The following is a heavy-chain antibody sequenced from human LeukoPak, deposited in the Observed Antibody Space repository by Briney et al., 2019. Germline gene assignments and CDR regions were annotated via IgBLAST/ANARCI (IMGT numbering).Heavy chain of an antibody. Sequence: PGGSLRLSCAASGFTFSSYAMHWVRQAPGKGLEWVAVISYDGSNKYYADSVKGRFTISRDNSKNTLYLQMNSLRAEDTAVYYCAKHPTSYDFWSGETYYFDYWGQGTLVTVSS. CDR3: AKHPTSYDFWSGETYYFDY. J-gene: IGHJ4*02. CDR1: GFTFSSYA. D-gene: IGHD3-3*01. V-gene: IGHV3-30-3*02. CDR2: ISYDGSNK.